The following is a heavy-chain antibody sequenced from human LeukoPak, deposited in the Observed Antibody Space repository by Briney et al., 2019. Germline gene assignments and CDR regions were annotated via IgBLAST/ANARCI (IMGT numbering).Heavy chain of an antibody. CDR2: IYYSGGT. CDR3: ARVGTSGSSVAYDY. Sequence: SETLSLTCTVSGGSIRHYYWSWIRQPPGKGLEWIGYIYYSGGTDYKPSLKSRVAISVDTSKNQFSLKLSSVTAADTAVYYCARVGTSGSSVAYDYWGQGTLVTVSS. D-gene: IGHD3-10*01. V-gene: IGHV4-59*01. CDR1: GGSIRHYY. J-gene: IGHJ4*02.